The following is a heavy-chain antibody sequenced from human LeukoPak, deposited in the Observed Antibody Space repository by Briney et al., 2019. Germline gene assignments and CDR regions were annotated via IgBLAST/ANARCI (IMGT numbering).Heavy chain of an antibody. Sequence: TLSLTCAVSGGSISSGGYSWSWIRQPPGKGLEWIGYIYHSGSTYYNPSLKSRVTISVDTSKNQFSLKLSSVTAADTAVYYCARGPPTIFGVVTPNWFDPWGQGTLVTVSS. CDR2: IYHSGST. D-gene: IGHD3-3*01. J-gene: IGHJ5*02. CDR3: ARGPPTIFGVVTPNWFDP. CDR1: GGSISSGGYS. V-gene: IGHV4-30-2*01.